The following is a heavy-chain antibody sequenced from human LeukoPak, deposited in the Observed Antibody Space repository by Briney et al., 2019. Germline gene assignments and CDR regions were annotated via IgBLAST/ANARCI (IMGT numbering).Heavy chain of an antibody. CDR2: INPSGGST. CDR1: GYTFTGYY. J-gene: IGHJ5*02. CDR3: AREVGGLRYFDWLLPPYNWFDP. Sequence: ASVKVSCKASGYTFTGYYMHWVRQTPGQGLEWMGIINPSGGSTSYAQKFQGRVTMTRDTSTSTVYMELSSLRSEDTAVYYCAREVGGLRYFDWLLPPYNWFDPWGQGTLVTVSS. V-gene: IGHV1-46*01. D-gene: IGHD3-9*01.